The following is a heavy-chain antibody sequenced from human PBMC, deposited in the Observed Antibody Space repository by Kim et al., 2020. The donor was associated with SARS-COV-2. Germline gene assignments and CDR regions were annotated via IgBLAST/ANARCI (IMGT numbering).Heavy chain of an antibody. Sequence: SETLSLTCTVSGGSISSSSYYWGWIRQPTGKGLEWIGSIYYSGNTYYNPSLKSRVTISVDTSKNQFSLKLSSVTAADTAVYYCARLMGYYMDVWGKGTTVPVSS. D-gene: IGHD3-10*01. CDR2: IYYSGNT. J-gene: IGHJ6*03. CDR1: GGSISSSSYY. V-gene: IGHV4-39*01. CDR3: ARLMGYYMDV.